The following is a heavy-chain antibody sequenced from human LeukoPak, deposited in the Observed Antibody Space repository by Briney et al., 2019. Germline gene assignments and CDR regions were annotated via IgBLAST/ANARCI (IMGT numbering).Heavy chain of an antibody. Sequence: SETLSLTCTVSGGSISSSSYYWGWIRQPPGKGLEWIGSIYYSGSTYYNPSLKSRVTISVDTSKNQFSLKLSSVTAADTAVYYCASLTVTENYYGMDVWGQGTTVTVSS. D-gene: IGHD4-11*01. J-gene: IGHJ6*02. CDR1: GGSISSSSYY. CDR3: ASLTVTENYYGMDV. V-gene: IGHV4-39*07. CDR2: IYYSGST.